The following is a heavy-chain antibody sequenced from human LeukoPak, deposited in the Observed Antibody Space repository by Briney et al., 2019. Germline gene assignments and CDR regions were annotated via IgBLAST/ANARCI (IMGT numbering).Heavy chain of an antibody. J-gene: IGHJ6*03. CDR2: INHSGST. Sequence: SETLSLTCAVYGGSFSGYYWSWIRQPPGKGLEWIGEINHSGSTNYNPSLKSRVTISVDTSKNQFSLKLSSVTAADTAVYYCARMGYSSTWDYYYMDVWGKGTTVTVSS. V-gene: IGHV4-34*01. D-gene: IGHD6-13*01. CDR3: ARMGYSSTWDYYYMDV. CDR1: GGSFSGYY.